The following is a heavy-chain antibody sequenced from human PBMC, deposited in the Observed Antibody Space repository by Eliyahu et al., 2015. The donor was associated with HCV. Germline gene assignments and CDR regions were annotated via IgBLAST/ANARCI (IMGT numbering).Heavy chain of an antibody. CDR1: GGSIXSSSYY. CDR2: IFFSGGT. Sequence: QLQLQESGPGLVKPSETLSLTCTVSGGSIXSSSYYWGWIRQPPGKGLEWIGGIFFSGGTYYNPSLKSRVTISVDTSKNQFSLKLSSVTAADTAVYHCARHGVPGTIAVYGMDVWGQGITVTVSS. CDR3: ARHGVPGTIAVYGMDV. V-gene: IGHV4-39*01. D-gene: IGHD1-7*01. J-gene: IGHJ6*02.